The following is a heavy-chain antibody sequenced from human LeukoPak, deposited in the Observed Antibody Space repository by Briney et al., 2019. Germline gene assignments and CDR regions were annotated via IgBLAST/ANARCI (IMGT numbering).Heavy chain of an antibody. CDR3: TRDPDTSSKVDY. CDR2: ISSSGSPL. CDR1: GFIFSDYY. Sequence: GGSLRLSCATSGFIFSDYYMSWIRHAPGKGLEWASYISSSGSPLYYADSVKGRFTISRDNANNSVLLQMNSLRAEDTAVYYCTRDPDTSSKVDYWGQGALVTVSS. V-gene: IGHV3-11*01. D-gene: IGHD6-6*01. J-gene: IGHJ4*02.